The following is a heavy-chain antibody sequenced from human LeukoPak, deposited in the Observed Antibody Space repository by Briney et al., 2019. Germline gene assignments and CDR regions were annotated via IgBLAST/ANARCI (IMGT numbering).Heavy chain of an antibody. CDR1: GGSFSGYF. V-gene: IGHV4-34*01. D-gene: IGHD3/OR15-3a*01. Sequence: SETLSLTSAVYGGSFSGYFWSWIRQPPGKGLEWIGEISPSGSINYKPSLKSRVTMSVDTSTNQFSLRLSSVTAADTAVYYCSSGGLGNRLGYWGQGTLVTVSS. CDR3: SSGGLGNRLGY. J-gene: IGHJ4*02. CDR2: ISPSGSI.